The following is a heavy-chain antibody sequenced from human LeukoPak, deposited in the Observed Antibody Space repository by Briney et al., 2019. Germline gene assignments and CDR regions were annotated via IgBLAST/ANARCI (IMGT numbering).Heavy chain of an antibody. V-gene: IGHV4-4*02. CDR1: GGSITTRDC. J-gene: IGHJ4*02. Sequence: SETLSLTCGVSGGSITTRDCWCWVRQPPGKGLEWIGEMYLSGTTHSNPSVKSRVTISIEKSKNQFFLNLSSVTAADTAVYYCAGLVGRYSSGLYYYYFDYWGQGTLVTVSS. D-gene: IGHD3-22*01. CDR2: MYLSGTT. CDR3: AGLVGRYSSGLYYYYFDY.